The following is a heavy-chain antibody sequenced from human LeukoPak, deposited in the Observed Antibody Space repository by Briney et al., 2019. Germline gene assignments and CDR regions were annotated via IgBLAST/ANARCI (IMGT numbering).Heavy chain of an antibody. V-gene: IGHV3-21*01. J-gene: IGHJ3*02. Sequence: GGSLRLSCAASGFTCSSYSMNWVRQAPGKGLEWVSSISSSSSYIYYADSVKGRFTISRDNAKNSLYLQMNSLRAEDTAVYYCARDLWEHPDAFDIWGQGTMVTVSS. CDR2: ISSSSSYI. D-gene: IGHD1-26*01. CDR3: ARDLWEHPDAFDI. CDR1: GFTCSSYS.